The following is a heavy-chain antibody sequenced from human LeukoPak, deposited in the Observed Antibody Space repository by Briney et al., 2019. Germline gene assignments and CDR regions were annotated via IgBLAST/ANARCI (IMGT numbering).Heavy chain of an antibody. CDR2: INHSGST. CDR3: ARDGYNYYAFDY. Sequence: SETLSLTCAVYGGSFSGYYWSWIRQPPGKGLEWIGEINHSGSTNYNPSLKSRVTISVDTSKNQFSLKLSSVTAADTAVYYCARDGYNYYAFDYWGQGTPVTVSS. CDR1: GGSFSGYY. V-gene: IGHV4-34*01. D-gene: IGHD5-24*01. J-gene: IGHJ4*02.